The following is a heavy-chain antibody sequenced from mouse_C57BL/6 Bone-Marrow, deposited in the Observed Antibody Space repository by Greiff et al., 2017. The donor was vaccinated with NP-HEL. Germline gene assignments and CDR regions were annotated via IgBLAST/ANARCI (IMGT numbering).Heavy chain of an antibody. CDR2: ISDGGSYT. D-gene: IGHD1-1*01. J-gene: IGHJ2*01. Sequence: EVQLVESGGGLVKPGGSLKLSCAASGFTFSSYAMSWVRQTPEKRLEWVATISDGGSYTYYPDNVKGRFTISRDNAKNNLYLQMSHLKSEDTAMYYCARDTPVVAKGFDYWGQGTTLTVSS. V-gene: IGHV5-4*01. CDR1: GFTFSSYA. CDR3: ARDTPVVAKGFDY.